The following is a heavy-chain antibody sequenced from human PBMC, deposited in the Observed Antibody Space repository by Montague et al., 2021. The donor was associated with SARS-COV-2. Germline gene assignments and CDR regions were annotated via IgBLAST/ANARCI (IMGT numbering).Heavy chain of an antibody. CDR3: VRYGSDFEH. V-gene: IGHV4-59*03. J-gene: IGHJ4*02. CDR2: IYHDGST. CDR1: GGSIRSYY. D-gene: IGHD1-26*01. Sequence: SETLSLTCTVSGGSIRSYYWSWIRQTPGKGLEWIGYIYHDGSTNYNPSLNSRVTMSVDSSKNQFSLRLSSVTAADTAVYYCVRYGSDFEHWGQGTLVTVSS.